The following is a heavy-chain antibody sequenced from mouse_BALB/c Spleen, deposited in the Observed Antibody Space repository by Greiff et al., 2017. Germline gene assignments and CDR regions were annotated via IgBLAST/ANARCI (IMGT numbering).Heavy chain of an antibody. CDR1: GYSITSGYY. CDR2: ISYDGSN. V-gene: IGHV3-6*02. J-gene: IGHJ3*01. Sequence: EVKLMESGPGLVKPSQSLSLTCSVTGYSITSGYYWNWIRQFPGNKLEWMGYISYDGSNNYNPSLKNRISITRDTSKNQFFLKLNSVTTEDTATYYCARGLRRWFAYWGQGTLVTVSA. D-gene: IGHD2-4*01. CDR3: ARGLRRWFAY.